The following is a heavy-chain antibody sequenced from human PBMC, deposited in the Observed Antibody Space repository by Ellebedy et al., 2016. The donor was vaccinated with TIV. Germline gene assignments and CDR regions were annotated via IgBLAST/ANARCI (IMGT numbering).Heavy chain of an antibody. CDR2: IIPIFGTA. V-gene: IGHV1-69*13. J-gene: IGHJ6*02. Sequence: AASVKVSCKASGGTFSSYAISWARQAPGQGLEWMGGIIPIFGTANYAQKFQGRVTITADESTSTAYMELSRLRSDDTAVYYCAREAPKTPDYGSGSYFSVNYGMDVWGQGTTVTVSS. D-gene: IGHD3-10*01. CDR1: GGTFSSYA. CDR3: AREAPKTPDYGSGSYFSVNYGMDV.